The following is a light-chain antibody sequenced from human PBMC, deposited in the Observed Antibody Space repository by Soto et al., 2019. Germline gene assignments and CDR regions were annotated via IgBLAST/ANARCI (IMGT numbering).Light chain of an antibody. Sequence: EIGLTQSPGTLSLSPGERATLSCRASQTFDSSFLAWYQQKPGQAPRLLIYGASSRASGIPDRFSGSGSGSDVSLTISRLEPEDFAVYYCQQYSSSSYTFGQGTKLEI. CDR3: QQYSSSSYT. CDR1: QTFDSSF. J-gene: IGKJ2*01. V-gene: IGKV3-20*01. CDR2: GAS.